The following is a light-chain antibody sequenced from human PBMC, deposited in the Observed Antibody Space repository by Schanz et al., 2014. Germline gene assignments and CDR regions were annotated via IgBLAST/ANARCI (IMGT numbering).Light chain of an antibody. CDR1: SSDVGGYNY. CDR3: CSYAGSNTRRWV. CDR2: EVT. J-gene: IGLJ3*02. V-gene: IGLV2-23*02. Sequence: QSALTQPASVSGSPGQSITISCTGTSSDVGGYNYVSWYQQHPGKAPKLMIYEVTERPSGVPDRFSGSKSGNTASLTISGLQAEDEADYYCCSYAGSNTRRWVFGGGTKVTVL.